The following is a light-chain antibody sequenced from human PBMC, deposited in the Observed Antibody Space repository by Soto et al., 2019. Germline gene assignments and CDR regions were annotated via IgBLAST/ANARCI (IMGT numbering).Light chain of an antibody. J-gene: IGKJ1*01. CDR1: QTITNY. CDR2: ATD. Sequence: DIQMTQSPSSLSASVGDRVTITCRASQTITNYLNWYQQQSGKAPKLLIYATDTLQSGVPSRFSSSGSGTDYTLTISSLQPEDFATYYCQQSYNTPQTFGQGTKVDLK. CDR3: QQSYNTPQT. V-gene: IGKV1-39*01.